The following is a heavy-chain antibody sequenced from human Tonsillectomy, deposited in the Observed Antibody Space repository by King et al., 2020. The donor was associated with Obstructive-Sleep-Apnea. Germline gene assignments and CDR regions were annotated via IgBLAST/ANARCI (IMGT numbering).Heavy chain of an antibody. D-gene: IGHD3-9*01. CDR2: IIPILGIA. CDR1: GGTFSSYA. V-gene: IGHV1-69*04. CDR3: ARHVTYYDILTGYYKGDAFDI. J-gene: IGHJ3*02. Sequence: LVQSGAEVKKPGSSVKVSCKASGGTFSSYAISWVRQAPGQGLEWMGRIIPILGIANYAQKFQGRVTITADKSTSTAYMELSSLRSEDTAVYYCARHVTYYDILTGYYKGDAFDIWGQGTMVTVSS.